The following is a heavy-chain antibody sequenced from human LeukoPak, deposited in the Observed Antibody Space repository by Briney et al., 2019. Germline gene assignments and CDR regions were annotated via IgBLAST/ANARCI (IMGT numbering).Heavy chain of an antibody. CDR2: ISSSGSTI. V-gene: IGHV3-11*01. CDR3: ARFLRGGYSCYDIDY. CDR1: GFTFSDYY. D-gene: IGHD5-12*01. Sequence: GGSLRLSCAASGFTFSDYYMSWIRPAPGKGLEWVSYISSSGSTIYYADSVKGRFTISRDNAKNSLYLQMNSLRAEGTAVYYCARFLRGGYSCYDIDYWREGALVSVSS. J-gene: IGHJ4*02.